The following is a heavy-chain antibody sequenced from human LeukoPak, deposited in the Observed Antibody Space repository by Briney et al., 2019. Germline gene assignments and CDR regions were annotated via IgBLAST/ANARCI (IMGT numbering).Heavy chain of an antibody. CDR3: ALSRLDCSGGTCYVDY. CDR2: IKSDSSTI. Sequence: GGSLRLSCATSGFTFSSFSMNWVRQAPGKGLEWISYIKSDSSTIYYADSLKGRFTISRDKAKKSLYLQMNSLRAEDTAVYYCALSRLDCSGGTCYVDYWGQGTLVTVSS. V-gene: IGHV3-48*01. J-gene: IGHJ4*02. D-gene: IGHD2-15*01. CDR1: GFTFSSFS.